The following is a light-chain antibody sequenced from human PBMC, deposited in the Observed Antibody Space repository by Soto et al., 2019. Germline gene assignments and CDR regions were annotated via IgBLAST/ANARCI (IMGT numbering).Light chain of an antibody. CDR2: RNN. Sequence: QSVLTQPPSVSGTPGQRVTISCSGSSSNIESNTVNWYQRLPGTAPKLLIHRNNQRPSGVPDRFSGSKSGTSASLAISGLQSEDEADYYCAAWDDSLNGGVFGGGTKVTVL. CDR1: SSNIESNT. J-gene: IGLJ3*02. V-gene: IGLV1-44*01. CDR3: AAWDDSLNGGV.